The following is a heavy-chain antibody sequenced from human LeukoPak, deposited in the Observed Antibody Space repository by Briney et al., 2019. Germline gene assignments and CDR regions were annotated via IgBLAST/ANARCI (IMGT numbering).Heavy chain of an antibody. CDR1: GFTFSSFW. CDR3: ARDMWGTFDY. CDR2: ISPDGSDT. V-gene: IGHV3-74*01. J-gene: IGHJ4*02. Sequence: GGSLRLSCAASGFTFSSFWMHWGRQAPGKGLVWVSRISPDGSDTTYADSVKGRFTISRDNAKNTLYLQMSSLRAEGTAVYYCARDMWGTFDYWGQGALVTVSS. D-gene: IGHD7-27*01.